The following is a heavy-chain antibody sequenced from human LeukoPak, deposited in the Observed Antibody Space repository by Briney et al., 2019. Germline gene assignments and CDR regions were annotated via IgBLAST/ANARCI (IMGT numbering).Heavy chain of an antibody. D-gene: IGHD1-1*01. J-gene: IGHJ4*02. CDR2: IYSGGET. CDR1: GFTFSSYG. Sequence: PGRSLRLSCAASGFTFSSYGMHWVRQAPGKGLELVSVIYSGGETYYADSVKGRFTISRDNSKNTLYLQMNSLRAEDTAVYYCATGRWNDGIAKWGQGTLVTVSS. CDR3: ATGRWNDGIAK. V-gene: IGHV3-53*01.